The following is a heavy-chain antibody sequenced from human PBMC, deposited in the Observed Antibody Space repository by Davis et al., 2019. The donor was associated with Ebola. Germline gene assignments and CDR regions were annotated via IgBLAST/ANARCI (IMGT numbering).Heavy chain of an antibody. CDR2: ISYDGSNK. CDR3: AGDSTVTTSY. J-gene: IGHJ4*02. D-gene: IGHD4-17*01. Sequence: PGGSLRLSCAASRFTFSSYAMYWVRQAPGKGLEWVAVISYDGSNKNYADSVKGRFTISRDNANNSLYLLMNSLRAEDTAVYYCAGDSTVTTSYWGQGTLVTVSS. CDR1: RFTFSSYA. V-gene: IGHV3-30-3*01.